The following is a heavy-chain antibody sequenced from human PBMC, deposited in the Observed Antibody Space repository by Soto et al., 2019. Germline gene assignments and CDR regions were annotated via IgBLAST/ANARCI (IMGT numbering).Heavy chain of an antibody. Sequence: GGSLRLSCAASGFTFISYGMHRVRQAPGKGLEWVAVISYDGSNKYYADSVKGRFTISRDNSKNTLYLQMNSLRAEDTAVYYCAYDPIQYISSSCFLFWGQ. CDR2: ISYDGSNK. D-gene: IGHD6-13*01. CDR3: AYDPIQYISSSCFLF. V-gene: IGHV3-30*03. CDR1: GFTFISYG. J-gene: IGHJ1*01.